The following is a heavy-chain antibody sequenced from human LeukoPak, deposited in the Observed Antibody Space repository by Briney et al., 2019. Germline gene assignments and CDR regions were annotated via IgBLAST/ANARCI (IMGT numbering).Heavy chain of an antibody. Sequence: SETLSLTCAVYGGSFSGYYWSWIRQPPGKGLEWIGEINHSGSTNYNPSLKSRVTISVDTSKNQFSLKLSSVTAADTAVYYCAREAGWYRGNWFDPWGQGTLVTVSS. V-gene: IGHV4-34*01. CDR1: GGSFSGYY. D-gene: IGHD6-19*01. J-gene: IGHJ5*02. CDR2: INHSGST. CDR3: AREAGWYRGNWFDP.